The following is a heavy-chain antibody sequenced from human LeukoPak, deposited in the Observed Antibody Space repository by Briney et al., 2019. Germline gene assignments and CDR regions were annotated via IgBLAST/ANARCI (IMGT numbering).Heavy chain of an antibody. V-gene: IGHV1-69*04. CDR3: AREWNSIWQGWFDP. J-gene: IGHJ5*02. Sequence: SVKVSCKASGGTFSSYAISWVRQAPGQGLEWMGRIIPILGIANYAQKFQGRVTITADKSTSTAYMELSSLRSEDTAVYYCAREWNSIWQGWFDPWGQGTLVTVSS. CDR2: IIPILGIA. D-gene: IGHD2/OR15-2a*01. CDR1: GGTFSSYA.